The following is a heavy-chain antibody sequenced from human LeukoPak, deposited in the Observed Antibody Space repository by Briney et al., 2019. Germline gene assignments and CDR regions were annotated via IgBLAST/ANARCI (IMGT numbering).Heavy chain of an antibody. CDR2: ISAYNGNT. Sequence: ASVKVSCKASGYTFTSYGISWVRQAPGQGLEWMGWISAYNGNTNYAQKFQGRVTITRNTSISTAYMELSSLRSEDTAVYYCARGDMVRGFHVWGKGTTVTVSS. CDR1: GYTFTSYG. V-gene: IGHV1-18*01. CDR3: ARGDMVRGFHV. J-gene: IGHJ6*04. D-gene: IGHD3-10*01.